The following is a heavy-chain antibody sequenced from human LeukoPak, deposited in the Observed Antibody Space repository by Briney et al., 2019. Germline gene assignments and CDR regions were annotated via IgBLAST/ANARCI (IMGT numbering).Heavy chain of an antibody. J-gene: IGHJ2*01. CDR2: INPNSGGT. Sequence: ASVKVSCKASGYTFTGYYMHWVRQAPGQGLEWMGWINPNSGGTNYAQKFQGRVTMTRDTSISTAYMELSRLRSDDAAVYYCARVPDGDYTFDLWGRGTLVTVSS. D-gene: IGHD4-17*01. V-gene: IGHV1-2*02. CDR3: ARVPDGDYTFDL. CDR1: GYTFTGYY.